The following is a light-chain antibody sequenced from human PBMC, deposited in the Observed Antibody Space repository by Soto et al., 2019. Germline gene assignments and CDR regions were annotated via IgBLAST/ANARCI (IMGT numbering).Light chain of an antibody. CDR3: QQYGSPPLMHT. V-gene: IGKV3-20*01. Sequence: ESVWTQSPGTLSLSPGERATLSCRASQSVSSTYLAWYQHKPGQPPRLLIYGASTRATGIPDRFSGSGSGTDSTLTLSRLEPEDFAVYYCQQYGSPPLMHTFGQGTKLEI. CDR1: QSVSSTY. J-gene: IGKJ2*01. CDR2: GAS.